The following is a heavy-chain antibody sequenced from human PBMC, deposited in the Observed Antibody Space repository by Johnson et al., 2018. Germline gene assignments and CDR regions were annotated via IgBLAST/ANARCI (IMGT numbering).Heavy chain of an antibody. Sequence: EVQLVESGGGLVQPGRSLRLSCAASGFTFDDYAMHWVRQAPGKGLEWVSGISWNSGSIGYADSVKGRFTISRDNAKNSLYLQMNSLRAEDTALYYCAKDIARYSSGWYSDGAFDIWGQGTMVTVSS. D-gene: IGHD6-19*01. CDR1: GFTFDDYA. CDR3: AKDIARYSSGWYSDGAFDI. CDR2: ISWNSGSI. J-gene: IGHJ3*02. V-gene: IGHV3-9*01.